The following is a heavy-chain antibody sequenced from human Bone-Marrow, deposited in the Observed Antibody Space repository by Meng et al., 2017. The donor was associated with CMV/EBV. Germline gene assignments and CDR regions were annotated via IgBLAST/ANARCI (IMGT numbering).Heavy chain of an antibody. J-gene: IGHJ6*02. CDR2: IGTAGDT. V-gene: IGHV3-13*01. CDR3: ARDHRDSSGHYYGMAV. Sequence: GESLKISCAASGFTFSSYDMHWVRQATGRGLEWVSAIGTAGDTYYPGSVKGRFTISRENAKNSLYLQMNSLRAGDTAVYYCARDHRDSSGHYYGMAVWGQGHTVNFYS. CDR1: GFTFSSYD. D-gene: IGHD3-22*01.